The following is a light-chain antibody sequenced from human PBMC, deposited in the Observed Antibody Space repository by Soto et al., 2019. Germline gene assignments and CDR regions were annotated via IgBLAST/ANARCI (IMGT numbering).Light chain of an antibody. Sequence: DIVLTQSPGTLSVSPGERATLSCRASQSVSIDLAWYQQTPGQAPRLLIYGASTRATGIPVRFSGSASGTEFTLTISSLQSEDFTVYYCQQFSSYPLTFGGGTKVDIK. CDR1: QSVSID. CDR3: QQFSSYPLT. CDR2: GAS. V-gene: IGKV3-15*01. J-gene: IGKJ4*01.